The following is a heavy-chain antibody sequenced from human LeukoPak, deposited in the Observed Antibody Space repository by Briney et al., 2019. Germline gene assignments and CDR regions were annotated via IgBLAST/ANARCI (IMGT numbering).Heavy chain of an antibody. CDR1: GFTFSSYW. J-gene: IGHJ4*02. CDR2: IKQDGSEK. Sequence: GGSLRLSCAASGFTFSSYWMSWVRQAPGKGLEWVANIKQDGSEKYYVDSVKGRFTISTDNAKNSLYLQMNSLRAEDTAVYYCAREQGYDFWSGPLDWGQGTLVTVSS. CDR3: AREQGYDFWSGPLD. D-gene: IGHD3-3*01. V-gene: IGHV3-7*01.